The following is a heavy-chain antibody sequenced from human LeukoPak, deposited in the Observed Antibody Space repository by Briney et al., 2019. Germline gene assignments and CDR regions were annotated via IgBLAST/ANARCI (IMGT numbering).Heavy chain of an antibody. CDR1: GASVSDSLSY. Sequence: SGTLSLPCTVSGASVSDSLSYWGWGRPPPGKGLEWVANVYYTGSTYYNPSLKSRVTMSVDTSKNQFSLKMTSVTAADTAIYYCARLTKGRYFDYIFAFWGQGILVTVSS. V-gene: IGHV4-39*01. J-gene: IGHJ4*02. D-gene: IGHD3-9*01. CDR2: VYYTGST. CDR3: ARLTKGRYFDYIFAF.